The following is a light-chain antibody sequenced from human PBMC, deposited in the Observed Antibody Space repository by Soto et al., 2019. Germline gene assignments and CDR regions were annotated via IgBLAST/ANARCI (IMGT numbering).Light chain of an antibody. CDR1: QSVTSY. CDR2: DAS. CDR3: QQYGSSPLT. Sequence: IVLTHSPATLSLSPWERATLSFMASQSVTSYLAWYQQKPGQAPRLLIYDASNRATGIPARFSGSGSGTDFTLTISSLEPGDFAVYYCQQYGSSPLTFGGGTKVDIK. J-gene: IGKJ4*01. V-gene: IGKV3-11*01.